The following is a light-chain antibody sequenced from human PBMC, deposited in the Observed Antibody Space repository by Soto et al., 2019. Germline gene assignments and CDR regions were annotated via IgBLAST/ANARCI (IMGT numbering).Light chain of an antibody. CDR3: QQRRNWPPT. V-gene: IGKV3D-20*02. Sequence: EFVLTQSPGTLSLSPGERATLSCRASQSVSSTYLTWYQQKPGQAPRLLIYGASSRATGIPDRFSGSGSGTDFTLTISILELEDFAVYDCQQRRNWPPTFGQGTRLEIK. J-gene: IGKJ5*01. CDR1: QSVSSTY. CDR2: GAS.